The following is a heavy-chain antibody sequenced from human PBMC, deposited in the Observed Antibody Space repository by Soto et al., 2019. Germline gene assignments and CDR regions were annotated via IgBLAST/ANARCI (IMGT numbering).Heavy chain of an antibody. CDR1: AGSISIGAYC. J-gene: IGHJ6*01. V-gene: IGHV4-31*03. Sequence: PAETLSITCTLSAGSISIGAYCWSWIRQHPGKGREWIGYIYYSGSTYYNPSLKSRVTISVDTSKNQFSRKLSSVTAAETAVYYCARGFYGDYGGGYYYYGMDVWGQGTTVTVSS. CDR3: ARGFYGDYGGGYYYYGMDV. CDR2: IYYSGST. D-gene: IGHD4-17*01.